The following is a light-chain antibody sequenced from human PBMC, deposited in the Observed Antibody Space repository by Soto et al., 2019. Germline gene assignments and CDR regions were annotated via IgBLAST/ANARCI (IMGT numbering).Light chain of an antibody. Sequence: QSVLTQPRSVSGSPGQSVTISCTGTSSDVGGYDYVSWYQHHPGTAPKLIIYDVTKRPSGVPDRFSGSKSGNTASLTISGLQAEDEADYSCCSYAGTYTYVVFGGGTKVTVL. CDR1: SSDVGGYDY. CDR2: DVT. CDR3: CSYAGTYTYVV. J-gene: IGLJ2*01. V-gene: IGLV2-11*01.